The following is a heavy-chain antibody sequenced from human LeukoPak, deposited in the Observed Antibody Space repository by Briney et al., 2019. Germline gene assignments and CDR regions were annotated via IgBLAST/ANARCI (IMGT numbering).Heavy chain of an antibody. CDR1: GFTFSSYE. Sequence: GGSLRLSCAASGFTFSSYEMNWVRQAPGKGLEWVSYISSSGSTIYYADSVKGRFTISRDNAKNSLYLQMNSLRAEDTAVYYCARDGSSYDLNYFDYWGQGTLVTVSS. CDR3: ARDGSSYDLNYFDY. J-gene: IGHJ4*02. D-gene: IGHD5-12*01. V-gene: IGHV3-48*03. CDR2: ISSSGSTI.